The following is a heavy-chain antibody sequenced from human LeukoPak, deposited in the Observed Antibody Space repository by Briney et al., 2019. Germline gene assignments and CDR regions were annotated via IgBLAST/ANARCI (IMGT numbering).Heavy chain of an antibody. J-gene: IGHJ4*02. Sequence: GGSLRLSCADSRFTFSSYSMNWVRQAPGKGLEWVSSISSSSSYIYYADSVKGRFTISRDNAKNSLYLQMNSLRAEDTAVYYCARDLALDYYDSSERGYWGQGTLVTVSS. CDR2: ISSSSSYI. V-gene: IGHV3-21*01. CDR1: RFTFSSYS. D-gene: IGHD3-22*01. CDR3: ARDLALDYYDSSERGY.